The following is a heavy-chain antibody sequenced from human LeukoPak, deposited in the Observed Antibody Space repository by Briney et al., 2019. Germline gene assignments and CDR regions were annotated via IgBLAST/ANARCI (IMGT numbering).Heavy chain of an antibody. CDR1: GFTFSGYE. CDR3: AREVDYRAFDI. J-gene: IGHJ3*02. CDR2: ISTSGVTI. V-gene: IGHV3-48*03. D-gene: IGHD3-10*01. Sequence: GGSLRLSCAASGFTFSGYEMNWVRQAPGKGLEWVSHISTSGVTIHYSDSVRGRFTISRDNAKNSLYLQMNSLRAEDTAEYYCAREVDYRAFDIWGRGTMVIVSS.